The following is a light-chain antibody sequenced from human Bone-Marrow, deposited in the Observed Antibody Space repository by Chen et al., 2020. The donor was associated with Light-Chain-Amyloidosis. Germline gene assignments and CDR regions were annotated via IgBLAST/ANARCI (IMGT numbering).Light chain of an antibody. V-gene: IGKV3-20*01. CDR3: QHYANAPYT. Sequence: EIILTQSPGTLSVSPGETATLSCRASQSVSRNYLAWYQQKPGQTPRLLIYGTSSRATGVPDRFSGSGSGTDFTLAIRRLEPEDFAVYYCQHYANAPYTFGQGTKVEIK. J-gene: IGKJ2*01. CDR2: GTS. CDR1: QSVSRNY.